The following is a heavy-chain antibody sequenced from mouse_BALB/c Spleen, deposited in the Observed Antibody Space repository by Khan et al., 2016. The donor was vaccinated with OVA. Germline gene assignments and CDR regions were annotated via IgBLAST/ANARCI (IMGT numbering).Heavy chain of an antibody. J-gene: IGHJ3*01. D-gene: IGHD2-14*01. Sequence: QVQLKESGAELARPGASVKMSCKASGYTFTSYTINWIKVRPGQGLEWIGFINPSNGYTNYNQKFKDKATLTADKYSTTVHMQLSSLTSDDYAVYNCVRDGAYHRNDGWFAYWGQGTLVTVSA. CDR1: GYTFTSYT. V-gene: IGHV1-4*01. CDR2: INPSNGYT. CDR3: VRDGAYHRNDGWFAY.